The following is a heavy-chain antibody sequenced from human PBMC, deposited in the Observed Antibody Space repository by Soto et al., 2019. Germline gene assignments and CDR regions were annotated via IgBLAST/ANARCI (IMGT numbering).Heavy chain of an antibody. CDR3: ARDEVLLWFGEGEGNGMDV. V-gene: IGHV4-34*01. CDR2: INHSGST. Sequence: QVQLQQWGAGLLKPSETLSLTCAVYGGSFSGYYWSWIRQPPGKGLEWIGEINHSGSTNYNPSLKSRVTISVDTSKNQFSLKLSSVTAADTAVYYCARDEVLLWFGEGEGNGMDVWGQGTTVTVSS. CDR1: GGSFSGYY. J-gene: IGHJ6*02. D-gene: IGHD3-10*01.